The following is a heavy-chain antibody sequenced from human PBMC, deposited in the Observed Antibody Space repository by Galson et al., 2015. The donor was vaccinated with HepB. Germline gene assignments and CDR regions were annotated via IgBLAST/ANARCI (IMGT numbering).Heavy chain of an antibody. V-gene: IGHV3-48*02. J-gene: IGHJ6*02. D-gene: IGHD5-18*01. Sequence: SLRLSCAASGFTFSSYSMNWVRQAPGKGLEWVSYISSSSSTIYYADSVKGRFTISRDNAKNSLYLQMNSLRDEDTAVYYCAREPDTAMVTGYYYYGMDVWGQGTTVTVSS. CDR3: AREPDTAMVTGYYYYGMDV. CDR2: ISSSSSTI. CDR1: GFTFSSYS.